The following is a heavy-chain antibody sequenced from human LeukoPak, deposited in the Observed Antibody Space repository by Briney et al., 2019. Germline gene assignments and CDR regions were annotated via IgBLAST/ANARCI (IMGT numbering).Heavy chain of an antibody. D-gene: IGHD1-1*01. CDR1: GFTFSSYS. J-gene: IGHJ4*02. Sequence: GGSLRLSCAASGFTFSSYSMNWVRPAPGKGLECVSYISSSSSTIYYADSVKGRFTISRDNAKNSLYLQMNSLRAEDTAVYYCARDLLERMYYFDYWGQGTLVTVSS. V-gene: IGHV3-48*01. CDR3: ARDLLERMYYFDY. CDR2: ISSSSSTI.